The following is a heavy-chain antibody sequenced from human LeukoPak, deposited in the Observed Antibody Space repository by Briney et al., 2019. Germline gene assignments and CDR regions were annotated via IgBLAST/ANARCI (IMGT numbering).Heavy chain of an antibody. Sequence: GESLKISCKGSGYSFTSYWIGWVRQMPGKGLEWMGIIYPSDSDTRYSPSFQGQVTISADKSISTAYLQWSSLKASDTAMYYCAKQGCSGGSCYSESFDYWGQGTLVTVSS. J-gene: IGHJ4*02. CDR1: GYSFTSYW. CDR2: IYPSDSDT. CDR3: AKQGCSGGSCYSESFDY. V-gene: IGHV5-51*01. D-gene: IGHD2-15*01.